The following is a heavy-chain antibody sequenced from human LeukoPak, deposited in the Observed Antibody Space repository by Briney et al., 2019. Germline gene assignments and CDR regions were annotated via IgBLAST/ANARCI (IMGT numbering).Heavy chain of an antibody. Sequence: SETLSLTCTVSGGSIGSSSYYWGWIRQPPGKGLEWIGSIYYSGSTYYNPSLKSRVTISVDTSKNQFSLKLSSVTAADTAVYYCAKRSDSPYGLWVGKELDYWGQGTLVTVSS. J-gene: IGHJ4*02. CDR3: AKRSDSPYGLWVGKELDY. V-gene: IGHV4-39*01. CDR2: IYYSGST. D-gene: IGHD4-17*01. CDR1: GGSIGSSSYY.